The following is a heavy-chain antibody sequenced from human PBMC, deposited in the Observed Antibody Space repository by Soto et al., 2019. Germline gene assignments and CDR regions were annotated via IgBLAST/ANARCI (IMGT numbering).Heavy chain of an antibody. V-gene: IGHV4-59*01. CDR2: IYYTGST. D-gene: IGHD3-3*01. J-gene: IGHJ4*02. Sequence: PSETLSLTCTVSGGSISSYSWSWIRQPPGKGLEWIGYIYYTGSTNYNPSLKSRVTMSVDKSKNQFSLKLSSVTAADTAVYYCARGTNYDFWRGYFRGWGQGTLVTVSS. CDR3: ARGTNYDFWRGYFRG. CDR1: GGSISSYS.